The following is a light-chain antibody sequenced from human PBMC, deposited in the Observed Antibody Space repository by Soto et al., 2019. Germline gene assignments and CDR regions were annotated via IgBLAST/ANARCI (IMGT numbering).Light chain of an antibody. Sequence: EIVLTQSPGTLSLSPGERATLSCRASQSVSSSYLAWYQQKPGQAPRLLIYGVSSRASGIPDRFSGSGSGTDFTLIISRLEPEDFVVYYCQQYGSSPLTFGGGTKVEIK. CDR2: GVS. CDR3: QQYGSSPLT. J-gene: IGKJ4*01. V-gene: IGKV3-20*01. CDR1: QSVSSSY.